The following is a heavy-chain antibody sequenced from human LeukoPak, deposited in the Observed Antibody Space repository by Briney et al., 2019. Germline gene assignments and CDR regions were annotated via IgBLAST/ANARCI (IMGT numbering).Heavy chain of an antibody. Sequence: GGSLRLSCAASGFTSSSYWTHWLRQAPGKGLVWVSRINDDESSRSYAGSVKGRFTISRDNAKNTLYLQMNSLRADDTAVYYCARTYYYDSDGYYYDYFDYWGQGTLVTVSS. CDR1: GFTSSSYW. CDR2: INDDESSR. J-gene: IGHJ4*02. V-gene: IGHV3-74*01. CDR3: ARTYYYDSDGYYYDYFDY. D-gene: IGHD3-22*01.